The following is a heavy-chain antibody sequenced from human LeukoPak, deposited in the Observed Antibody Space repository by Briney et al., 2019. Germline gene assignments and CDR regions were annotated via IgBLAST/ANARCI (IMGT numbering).Heavy chain of an antibody. CDR1: GFTFSSYA. V-gene: IGHV3-30*04. CDR3: ARASTGYAPWDYYYYGMDV. D-gene: IGHD3-9*01. CDR2: ISYDGSNK. J-gene: IGHJ6*02. Sequence: GGSLRLSCAASGFTFSSYAMHWVRQAPGKELEWVAVISYDGSNKYYADSVKGRFTISRDNSKNTLYLQMNSLRAEDTAVYYCARASTGYAPWDYYYYGMDVWGQGTTVTVSS.